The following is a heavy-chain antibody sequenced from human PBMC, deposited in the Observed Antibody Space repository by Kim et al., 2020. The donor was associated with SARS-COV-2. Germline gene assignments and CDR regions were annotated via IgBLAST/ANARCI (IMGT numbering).Heavy chain of an antibody. J-gene: IGHJ4*02. Sequence: SETLSLTCTVSGYSISSGYYWGWIRQPPGKGLEWIGSIYHSGSTYYNPSLKSRVTISVDTSKNQFSLKLSSVTAADTAVYYCARDLTTVVSWYYFDYWGQGTLVTVSS. CDR1: GYSISSGYY. V-gene: IGHV4-38-2*02. D-gene: IGHD4-17*01. CDR2: IYHSGST. CDR3: ARDLTTVVSWYYFDY.